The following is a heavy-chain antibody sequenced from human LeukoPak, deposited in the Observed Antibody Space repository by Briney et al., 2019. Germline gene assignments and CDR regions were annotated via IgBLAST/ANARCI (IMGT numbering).Heavy chain of an antibody. J-gene: IGHJ4*02. CDR3: AKVRGEYYDFWSGYYPGDY. D-gene: IGHD3-3*01. Sequence: GGSLRLSCAASGFTFSSYAMSWVRQAPGKGLEWVSAISGSGGSTYYADSVKGRFTISRDNSKNTLYLQMNSLRAEGTAVYYCAKVRGEYYDFWSGYYPGDYWGQGTLVTVSS. CDR1: GFTFSSYA. V-gene: IGHV3-23*01. CDR2: ISGSGGST.